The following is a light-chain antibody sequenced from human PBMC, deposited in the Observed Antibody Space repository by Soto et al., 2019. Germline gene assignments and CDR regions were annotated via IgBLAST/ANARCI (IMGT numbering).Light chain of an antibody. J-gene: IGKJ1*01. CDR1: QSVSSN. CDR2: GAS. V-gene: IGKV3-15*01. Sequence: EIVMTQTPATLSVSPGARATLSCRASQSVSSNLAWYQQKPGQAPRLLIYGASTRATGIPARFSGSGSGTEFTLTISSLQSEDFAVYYCQQYNNGPRAFGQGTKVEIK. CDR3: QQYNNGPRA.